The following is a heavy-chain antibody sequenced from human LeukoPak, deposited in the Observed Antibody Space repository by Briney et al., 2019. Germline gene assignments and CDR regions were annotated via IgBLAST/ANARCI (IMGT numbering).Heavy chain of an antibody. D-gene: IGHD4-23*01. Sequence: PSETLSLTCAVYGGSLSGYYWSWIRQPPGKGLEWIGEINHSGSTNYNPSLKSRVTISVDTSKNQFSLKLSSVTAADTAVYYCARSPRWDYWGQGTLVTVSS. CDR2: INHSGST. J-gene: IGHJ4*02. CDR1: GGSLSGYY. V-gene: IGHV4-34*01. CDR3: ARSPRWDY.